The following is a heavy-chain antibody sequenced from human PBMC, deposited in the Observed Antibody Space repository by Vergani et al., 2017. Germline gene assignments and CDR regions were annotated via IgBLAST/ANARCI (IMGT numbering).Heavy chain of an antibody. J-gene: IGHJ5*02. Sequence: QVQLQESGPGLVKPSQTLSLTCTVSGGSISSGSYYWSWIRQPPGKGLEWIGSIYHSGRNYYNPSLKSRVTISVDTSKNQFSLKLSSVTAADTAVYYCARQKTTRFLAWLFHWFDPWGQGTLVTVSS. D-gene: IGHD3-3*01. CDR3: ARQKTTRFLAWLFHWFDP. CDR2: IYHSGRN. CDR1: GGSISSGSYY. V-gene: IGHV4-39*01.